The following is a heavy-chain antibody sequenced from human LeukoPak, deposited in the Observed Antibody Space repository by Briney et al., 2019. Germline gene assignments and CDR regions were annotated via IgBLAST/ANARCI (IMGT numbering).Heavy chain of an antibody. Sequence: PSETPSLTCAVYGGSFSGYYWSWIRQPPGKGLEWIGEINHSGSTNYNPSLKSRVTISVDTSKNQFSLKLSSVTAADTAVYYCARAASPAAGSLDYWGQGTLVTVSS. J-gene: IGHJ4*02. CDR3: ARAASPAAGSLDY. CDR2: INHSGST. D-gene: IGHD6-13*01. V-gene: IGHV4-34*01. CDR1: GGSFSGYY.